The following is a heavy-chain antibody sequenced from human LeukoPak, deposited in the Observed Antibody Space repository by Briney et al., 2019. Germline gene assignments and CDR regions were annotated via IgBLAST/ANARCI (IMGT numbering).Heavy chain of an antibody. V-gene: IGHV4-34*01. J-gene: IGHJ5*02. Sequence: SETLSLTCAVYGGSFSGYYWSWIRQPPGKGLEWIGEINHSGSTNYNPSLKSRVTISVDTSKNQFSLKLSSVTAADTAVYYCARSLVFTYYYGSGSYYWFDPWGQGTLVTVSS. D-gene: IGHD3-10*01. CDR1: GGSFSGYY. CDR2: INHSGST. CDR3: ARSLVFTYYYGSGSYYWFDP.